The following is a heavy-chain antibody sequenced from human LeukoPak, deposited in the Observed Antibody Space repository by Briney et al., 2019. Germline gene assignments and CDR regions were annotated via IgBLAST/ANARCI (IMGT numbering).Heavy chain of an antibody. Sequence: AGSLRLSCAASGFTFSSYAMSWVRQAPGKGLEWVSAISGSGGSTYYADSVKGRFTISRDNSKNTLYLQMNSLRAEDTAVYYCARGRGVVATPYYYYGMDVWGQGTTVTVSS. V-gene: IGHV3-23*01. CDR1: GFTFSSYA. CDR3: ARGRGVVATPYYYYGMDV. J-gene: IGHJ6*02. CDR2: ISGSGGST. D-gene: IGHD2-15*01.